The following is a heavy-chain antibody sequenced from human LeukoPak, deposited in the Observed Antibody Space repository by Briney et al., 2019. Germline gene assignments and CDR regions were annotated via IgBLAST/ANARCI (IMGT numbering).Heavy chain of an antibody. Sequence: ETLSLTCTVSGGAISSSSYYWGWIRQAPGKGLEWVSYISSSSSTIYYADSVKGRFTISRDNAKNSLYLQMNSLRDEDTAVYYCARVGYAFDIWGQGTMVTVSS. CDR1: GGAISSSS. CDR3: ARVGYAFDI. CDR2: ISSSSSTI. J-gene: IGHJ3*02. V-gene: IGHV3-48*02.